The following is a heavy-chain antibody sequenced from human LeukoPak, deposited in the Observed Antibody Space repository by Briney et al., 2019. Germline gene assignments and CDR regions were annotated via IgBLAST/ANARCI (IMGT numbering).Heavy chain of an antibody. Sequence: EAAVKVSCKASGGTFSSYAISWVRQAPGQGLEWMGGIIPIFGTANYAQKFQGRVTITADESTSTAYMELSSLRSEDTAVYYCGRGPAGYSSGWYIIYYGMDVWGQGTTVTVSS. CDR1: GGTFSSYA. J-gene: IGHJ6*02. D-gene: IGHD6-19*01. CDR3: GRGPAGYSSGWYIIYYGMDV. V-gene: IGHV1-69*13. CDR2: IIPIFGTA.